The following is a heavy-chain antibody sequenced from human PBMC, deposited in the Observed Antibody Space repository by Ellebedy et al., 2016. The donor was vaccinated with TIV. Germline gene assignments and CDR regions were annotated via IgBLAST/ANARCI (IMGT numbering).Heavy chain of an antibody. V-gene: IGHV1-69*13. CDR1: GGTSNRFA. CDR2: IIPMSVTP. D-gene: IGHD2-15*01. CDR3: ARSKGWWGEGTTILDY. Sequence: AASVKVSCKVSGGTSNRFAINWVRQAPGQGLEWMGGIIPMSVTPKYAQKFQGRVTFTADESTGTVYMELSTLIPDHTAVYYCARSKGWWGEGTTILDYWGQGTLVTVSS. J-gene: IGHJ4*02.